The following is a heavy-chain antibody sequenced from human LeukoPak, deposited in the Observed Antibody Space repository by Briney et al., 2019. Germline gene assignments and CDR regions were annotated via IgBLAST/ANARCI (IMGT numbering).Heavy chain of an antibody. CDR1: GGSFSGGNYY. CDR3: ARGHFGRGFDP. D-gene: IGHD3-10*02. CDR2: IFYSGTT. J-gene: IGHJ5*02. V-gene: IGHV4-39*01. Sequence: KPSETLSLNCTVSGGSFSGGNYYWGWIRQPPGKGLEWIGSIFYSGTTYFNPSLKSRVTISVDTSKNQFSLRLSSVTAADTAVYYCARGHFGRGFDPWGQGTLVTVSS.